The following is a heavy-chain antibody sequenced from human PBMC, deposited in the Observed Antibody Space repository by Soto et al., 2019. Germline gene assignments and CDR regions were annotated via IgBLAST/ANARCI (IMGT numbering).Heavy chain of an antibody. J-gene: IGHJ4*02. D-gene: IGHD3-22*01. CDR2: ISSSGSTI. V-gene: IGHV3-11*01. CDR1: GFTFSDYY. Sequence: QVQLVESGGGLVKPGGSLRLSCAASGFTFSDYYMSWIRQAPGKGLEWVSYISSSGSTIYYADSVKGRFIISRDNAKNSLYLQMNSLRADDTAVYYCASYDSSGYRYFDYWGQGTLVTVSS. CDR3: ASYDSSGYRYFDY.